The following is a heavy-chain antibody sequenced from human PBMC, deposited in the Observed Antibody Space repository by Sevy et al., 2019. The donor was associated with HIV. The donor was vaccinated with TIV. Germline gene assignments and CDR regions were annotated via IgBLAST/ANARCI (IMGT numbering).Heavy chain of an antibody. Sequence: ASVKVSCKASGYTFTGYYMHWVRQAPGQGLEWMGRINPNSGGTNYAQKFQGRVTMTRDTSISTAYMELSRLRSDDTAAYYCARDPPYCSSTSCWYDYWGQGTLVTVSS. CDR3: ARDPPYCSSTSCWYDY. CDR2: INPNSGGT. CDR1: GYTFTGYY. J-gene: IGHJ4*02. V-gene: IGHV1-2*06. D-gene: IGHD2-2*01.